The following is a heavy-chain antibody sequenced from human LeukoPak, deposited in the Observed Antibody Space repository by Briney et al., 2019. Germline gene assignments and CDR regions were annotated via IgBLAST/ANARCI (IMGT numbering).Heavy chain of an antibody. Sequence: SETLSLTCTVSGYSISSGYYWGWIRQPPGKGLEWIGSIYHSGSTYYNPSLKSRVTISVDTSKNQFSLKLSSVTAADTAVYYCARCSRSYYPLIAYWGQGTLVTVST. V-gene: IGHV4-38-2*02. D-gene: IGHD1-26*01. CDR2: IYHSGST. CDR1: GYSISSGYY. CDR3: ARCSRSYYPLIAY. J-gene: IGHJ4*02.